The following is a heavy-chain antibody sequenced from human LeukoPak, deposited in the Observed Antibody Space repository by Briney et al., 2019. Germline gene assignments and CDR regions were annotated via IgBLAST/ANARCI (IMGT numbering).Heavy chain of an antibody. CDR2: IPTDDNPT. CDR3: TREHYFKIDY. Sequence: PGGSLRLSCTTSGFIFSNFVMHWVRQAPGKGLVWVSRIPTDDNPTNYADSVAGRFTISRDNAKNTLHLQMNNLRAEDTAVYYCTREHYFKIDYWGQGTLVTVSS. J-gene: IGHJ4*02. CDR1: GFIFSNFV. V-gene: IGHV3-74*01. D-gene: IGHD3-10*01.